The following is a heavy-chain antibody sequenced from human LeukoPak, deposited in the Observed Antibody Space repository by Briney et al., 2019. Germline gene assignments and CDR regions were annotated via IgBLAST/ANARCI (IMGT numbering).Heavy chain of an antibody. CDR3: VRGNDRGSGNDFTLGY. CDR2: ASSDGSSK. Sequence: HPGGSLRLSCTVSGLSFSGHAVHWVRQAPGKGQEWLAVASSDGSSKYYAESVKGRFTISGDTFMNTAYLHMSTLGAGDTALYFCVRGNDRGSGNDFTLGYWGQGTPVIVSS. V-gene: IGHV3-30-3*01. CDR1: GLSFSGHA. J-gene: IGHJ4*02. D-gene: IGHD5-12*01.